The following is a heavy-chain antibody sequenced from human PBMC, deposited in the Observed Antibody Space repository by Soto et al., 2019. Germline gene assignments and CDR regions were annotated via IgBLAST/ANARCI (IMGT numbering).Heavy chain of an antibody. CDR3: ASSNYYDSNGYPPPFDY. D-gene: IGHD3-22*01. Sequence: SETLSLTCTVSGGSISSYYWSWIRQPPGKGLEWIGYIYYSGSTNYNPSLKSQVTISVDTSKNQFSLKLSSLTAAETAFFFCASSNYYDSNGYPPPFDYWGQGTLVTVS. CDR1: GGSISSYY. J-gene: IGHJ4*02. CDR2: IYYSGST. V-gene: IGHV4-59*01.